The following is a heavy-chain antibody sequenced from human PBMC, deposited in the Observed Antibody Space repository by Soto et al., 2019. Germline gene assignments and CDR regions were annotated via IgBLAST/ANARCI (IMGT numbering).Heavy chain of an antibody. J-gene: IGHJ4*02. Sequence: QVQLVQSGAEVKKPGASVKVSCKASGYTFTSYYMHWVRQAPGQGLEWMGIINPSGGSTSYAQKCQSRVTMTRDTSTSTVYMELSSLRSEDTAVYYCARTPASIAVAGTYYFDYWGQGTLVTVSS. CDR1: GYTFTSYY. CDR3: ARTPASIAVAGTYYFDY. V-gene: IGHV1-46*03. D-gene: IGHD6-19*01. CDR2: INPSGGST.